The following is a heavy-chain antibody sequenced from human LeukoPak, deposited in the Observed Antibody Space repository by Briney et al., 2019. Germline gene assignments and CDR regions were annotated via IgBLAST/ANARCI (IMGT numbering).Heavy chain of an antibody. CDR2: ISDSGGST. V-gene: IGHV3-23*01. Sequence: GGSLRLSCAASGFTFSNYAMTWVRQAPGKGLEWVSGISDSGGSTYYADSVKGRFTISRDNSKNTLYLQVNSLRAEDTVVYYCAKSLSGGGYYFEYWGQGTLVTVSS. D-gene: IGHD3-10*01. CDR3: AKSLSGGGYYFEY. J-gene: IGHJ4*02. CDR1: GFTFSNYA.